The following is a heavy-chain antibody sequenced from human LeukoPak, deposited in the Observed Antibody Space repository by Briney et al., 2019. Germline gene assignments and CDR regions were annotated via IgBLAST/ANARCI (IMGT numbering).Heavy chain of an antibody. CDR2: IYTSGST. CDR3: ARDAPYYYDSSGYYYPRDYYYMDV. Sequence: SETLSLTCTVSGGSISSYYWSWIRPPAGKGLEWIGRIYTSGSTNYTPSLKSRVTMSVDTSKNQFSLKLSSVTDADTAVYYCARDAPYYYDSSGYYYPRDYYYMDVWGKGTTVTVSS. J-gene: IGHJ6*03. D-gene: IGHD3-22*01. CDR1: GGSISSYY. V-gene: IGHV4-4*07.